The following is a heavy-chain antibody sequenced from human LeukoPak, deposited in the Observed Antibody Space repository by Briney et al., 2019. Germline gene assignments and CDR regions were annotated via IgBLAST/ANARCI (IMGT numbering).Heavy chain of an antibody. CDR3: ARDRRTLDY. D-gene: IGHD1-7*01. J-gene: IGHJ4*02. V-gene: IGHV3-7*01. CDR1: GFSISSHW. Sequence: GGSLRLSCVASGFSISSHWMSWVRQAPGKALEWVASLKEDVSARNLVDSVKGRFTISTDNAKNSLYLQMNSLRVEDTAVYYGARDRRTLDYWGQGTLVTVSS. CDR2: LKEDVSAR.